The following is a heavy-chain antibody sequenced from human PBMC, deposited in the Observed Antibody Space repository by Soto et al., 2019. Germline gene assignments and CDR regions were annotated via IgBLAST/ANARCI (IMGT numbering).Heavy chain of an antibody. CDR3: ARDYYDSSGPSGDYYYYGMDV. Sequence: ASVKVSCKASGYTFTGYYMHWVRPAPGQGLEWMGWLNPNSGGMNYAQKFQGGVTMTRDTSLSTAYMDLSRLSSDDTAVYYCARDYYDSSGPSGDYYYYGMDVWGQGTTVTVSS. J-gene: IGHJ6*02. CDR2: LNPNSGGM. V-gene: IGHV1-2*02. D-gene: IGHD3-22*01. CDR1: GYTFTGYY.